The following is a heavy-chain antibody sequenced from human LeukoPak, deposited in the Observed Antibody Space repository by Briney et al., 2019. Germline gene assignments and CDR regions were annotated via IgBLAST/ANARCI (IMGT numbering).Heavy chain of an antibody. J-gene: IGHJ4*02. D-gene: IGHD5-12*01. V-gene: IGHV3-7*01. CDR3: GRDGGVSGYDLLDY. CDR2: INQDGSKE. Sequence: GGSLRLSCAASGFTFSNYWMTWVRQAPGKGLEWVAHINQDGSKEYYMDSVKARFTISRDNAKNSLSVQMNSLRAEGTAVYYCGRDGGVSGYDLLDYWGQGTLVTVSS. CDR1: GFTFSNYW.